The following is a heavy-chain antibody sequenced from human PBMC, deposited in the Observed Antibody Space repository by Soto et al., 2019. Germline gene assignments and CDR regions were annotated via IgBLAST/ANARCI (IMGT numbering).Heavy chain of an antibody. CDR1: SGPSSSHN. J-gene: IGHJ6*02. CDR3: VRQGIGYLHGLVDV. Sequence: QVQLQQSGPGLVKPSETLSLTCTVSSGPSSSHNWGWIRQTPGRGLEWIGYVYHTGGTSYNPSLTSRVTVSADTSTNHISLTLTSVTAADTAVYYCVRQGIGYLHGLVDVWGQGTTVTVSS. V-gene: IGHV4-59*08. CDR2: VYHTGGT. D-gene: IGHD2-15*01.